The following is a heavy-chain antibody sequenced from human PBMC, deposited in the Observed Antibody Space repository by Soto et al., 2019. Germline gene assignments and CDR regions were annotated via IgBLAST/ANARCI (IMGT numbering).Heavy chain of an antibody. V-gene: IGHV4-34*01. Sequence: SETLSLTCAVYGGSFSGYYWSWIRQPPGKGLEWIGEINHSGSTNYNPSLKSRVTISVDTSKNQFSLKLSSVTAADTAVYYCARSALLWPDVWGQGTTVTVS. D-gene: IGHD3-10*01. J-gene: IGHJ6*02. CDR3: ARSALLWPDV. CDR2: INHSGST. CDR1: GGSFSGYY.